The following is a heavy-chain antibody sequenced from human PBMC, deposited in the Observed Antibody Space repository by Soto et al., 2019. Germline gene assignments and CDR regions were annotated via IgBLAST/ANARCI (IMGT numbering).Heavy chain of an antibody. Sequence: GGSLRLSCAASGFTFSSYSMNWVRQAPGKGLEWVSSISSSSSYIYYADSVKGRFTISRDNAKNSLYLQMNSLRAEDTAVYYCARVEYCSGGSCPNYYYYMDVWGKGTTVTVSS. CDR1: GFTFSSYS. D-gene: IGHD2-15*01. CDR3: ARVEYCSGGSCPNYYYYMDV. CDR2: ISSSSSYI. V-gene: IGHV3-21*01. J-gene: IGHJ6*03.